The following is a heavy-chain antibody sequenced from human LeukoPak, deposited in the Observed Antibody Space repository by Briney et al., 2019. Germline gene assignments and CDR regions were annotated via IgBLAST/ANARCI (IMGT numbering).Heavy chain of an antibody. CDR2: INWTGGST. Sequence: TGGSLRLSCAASGFTFDDYGMSWVRQAPGKGLEWVSGINWTGGSTGYADSVKGRFTISRDNAKNSLYLQMNSLRAEDTAVYYCASQLLAYCGGDCYSSDYYYGMDVWGQGTTVTVSS. CDR3: ASQLLAYCGGDCYSSDYYYGMDV. CDR1: GFTFDDYG. V-gene: IGHV3-20*04. D-gene: IGHD2-21*02. J-gene: IGHJ6*02.